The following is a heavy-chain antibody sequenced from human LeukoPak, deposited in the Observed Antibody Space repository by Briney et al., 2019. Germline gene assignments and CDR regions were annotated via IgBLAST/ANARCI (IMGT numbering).Heavy chain of an antibody. J-gene: IGHJ6*02. Sequence: GGSLRLSCAASGFIFSDYSMNWVRQAPGKGRECVASITRSSSDINCVDSVKGRFTISRDNAKNSLYLQMNSLRAEETAVYYCARHVVYGMDVWGQGTTVTVSS. CDR3: ARHVVYGMDV. CDR1: GFIFSDYS. D-gene: IGHD2-8*02. CDR2: ITRSSSDI. V-gene: IGHV3-21*01.